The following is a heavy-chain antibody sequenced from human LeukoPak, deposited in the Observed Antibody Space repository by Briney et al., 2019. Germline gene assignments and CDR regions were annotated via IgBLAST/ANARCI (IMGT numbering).Heavy chain of an antibody. Sequence: PGGSLRLSCAPSGFTFSSHGMHWVRQAPGKGLEWVAFIRYDGSNKYYADSVKGRFTISRDNSKNTLYLQMNSLRAEDTAVYYCAKRSTSSLNYYYYYMDVWGKGTTVTISS. J-gene: IGHJ6*03. D-gene: IGHD2-2*01. CDR2: IRYDGSNK. V-gene: IGHV3-30*02. CDR1: GFTFSSHG. CDR3: AKRSTSSLNYYYYYMDV.